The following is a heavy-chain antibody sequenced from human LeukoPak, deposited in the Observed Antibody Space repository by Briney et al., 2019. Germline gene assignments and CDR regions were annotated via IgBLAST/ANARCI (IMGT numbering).Heavy chain of an antibody. Sequence: ASVKVSCEASGYTFTGYYMHWVRQAPGQGLEWMGRINPNSGGTNYAQKFQGRVTMTRDTYISTAYMELSRLRCDETGVYYCERDRKGYDSIGYSRPIDYWGQGTLLTVSS. V-gene: IGHV1-2*05. CDR1: GYTFTGYY. D-gene: IGHD3-22*01. CDR3: ERDRKGYDSIGYSRPIDY. J-gene: IGHJ4*02. CDR2: INPNSGGT.